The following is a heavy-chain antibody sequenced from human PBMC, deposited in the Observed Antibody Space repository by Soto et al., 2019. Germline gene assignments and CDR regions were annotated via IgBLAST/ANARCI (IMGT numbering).Heavy chain of an antibody. J-gene: IGHJ6*03. V-gene: IGHV3-30*18. CDR3: AKDEKDIVVVPAAISYYYYYMDV. CDR1: GFTFSSYG. D-gene: IGHD2-2*02. CDR2: ISYDGSNK. Sequence: QVQLVESGGGVVQPGRSLRLSCAASGFTFSSYGMHWVRQAPGKGLEWVAVISYDGSNKYYADCVKGRFTISRDNSKNTLYLQMNSLRAEDTAVYYCAKDEKDIVVVPAAISYYYYYMDVWGKGTTVTVSS.